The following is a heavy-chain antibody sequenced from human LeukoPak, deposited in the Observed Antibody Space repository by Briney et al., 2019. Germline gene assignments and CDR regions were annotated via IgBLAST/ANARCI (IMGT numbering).Heavy chain of an antibody. CDR3: ASRGRYWFDP. CDR2: IYYSGST. CDR1: GGSIRSGDYK. Sequence: SQTLSLTCTVSGGSIRSGDYKWSWIRQPPGKGLEWIGYIYYSGSTHYNPSLKSRVTISVDTSKNQFSLKLSSVTAADTAVYYCASRGRYWFDPWGQGTLVTVSS. V-gene: IGHV4-30-4*08. J-gene: IGHJ5*02.